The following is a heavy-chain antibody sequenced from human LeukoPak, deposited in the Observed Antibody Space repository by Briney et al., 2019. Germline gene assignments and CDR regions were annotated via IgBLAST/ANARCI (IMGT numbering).Heavy chain of an antibody. CDR1: GYTFTSYA. J-gene: IGHJ4*02. V-gene: IGHV1-3*01. CDR2: INADNGNT. CDR3: ARGPGGSWAPFDY. D-gene: IGHD6-13*01. Sequence: ASVKVSCKASGYTFTSYAMHWVRQAPGQRLEWMGWINADNGNTEYSQKFQGRVTIGRDTSASTAYMELSSLKSEDTAVYYCARGPGGSWAPFDYWGQGTLVTVSS.